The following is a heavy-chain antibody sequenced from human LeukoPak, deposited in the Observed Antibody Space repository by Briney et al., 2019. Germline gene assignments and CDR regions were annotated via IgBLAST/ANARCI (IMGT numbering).Heavy chain of an antibody. Sequence: ASVKVSCKASGYTFTKYYMHWVRQAPGQGLEWMGIIDPSGGSTSYAQTFQCRVTITRDTSTSTFYMELSSLRSEDTAVYYCARGRGIAAPGPRSLFDYWGQETRVTVSS. D-gene: IGHD6-13*01. CDR1: GYTFTKYY. CDR2: IDPSGGST. CDR3: ARGRGIAAPGPRSLFDY. V-gene: IGHV1-46*01. J-gene: IGHJ4*02.